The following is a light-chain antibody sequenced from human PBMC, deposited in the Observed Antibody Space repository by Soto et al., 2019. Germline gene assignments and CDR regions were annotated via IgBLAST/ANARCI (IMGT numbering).Light chain of an antibody. J-gene: IGLJ3*02. CDR3: SSYASSSTLVV. CDR2: EVS. V-gene: IGLV2-14*01. CDR1: SNDIGNYTY. Sequence: QSALTQPASVSGSPGQAITIACTGTSNDIGNYTYVSWYQQHPGKAPKLMIYEVSNRPSGVSNRFSGSKSGNTASLTISGLQAEDEAEYFCSSYASSSTLVVFGGGTQLTVL.